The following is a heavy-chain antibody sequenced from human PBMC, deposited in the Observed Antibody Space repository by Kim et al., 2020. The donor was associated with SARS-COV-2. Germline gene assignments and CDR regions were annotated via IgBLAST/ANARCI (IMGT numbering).Heavy chain of an antibody. V-gene: IGHV3-7*01. CDR1: GFSFSNSW. CDR3: ARDPNHGALDY. CDR2: MKGDGTTI. Sequence: GGSPRLSCVASGFSFSNSWMSWVRQIPGKGLEWVADMKGDGTTIVYVDSLRGRFTISRDNTKNSLNLQMNSLTVEDTGVYFCARDPNHGALDYWGQGTLVTVSS. J-gene: IGHJ4*02. D-gene: IGHD4-17*01.